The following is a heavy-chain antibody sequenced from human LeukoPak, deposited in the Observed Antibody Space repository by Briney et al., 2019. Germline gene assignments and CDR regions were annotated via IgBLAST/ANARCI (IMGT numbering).Heavy chain of an antibody. CDR2: ISYDGSNK. CDR3: AKSSTVTSFDY. V-gene: IGHV3-30*18. Sequence: GGSLRLSCAASGFTFSSYGMHWVRQAPGKGLEWVAVISYDGSNKYYADSVKGRFTISRDNSKNTLYLQMNSLRAEDTAVYYCAKSSTVTSFDYWGQGTLVTVSS. D-gene: IGHD4-17*01. J-gene: IGHJ4*02. CDR1: GFTFSSYG.